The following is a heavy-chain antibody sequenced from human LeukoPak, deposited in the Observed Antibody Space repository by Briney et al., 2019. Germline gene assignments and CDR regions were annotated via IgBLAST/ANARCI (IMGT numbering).Heavy chain of an antibody. CDR1: GGSISSYY. CDR2: IYYSGTT. CDR3: ARSGGYSSPQNY. J-gene: IGHJ4*02. Sequence: SEALSLTCTVSGGSISSYYWSWIRQPPGKGLEWIGYIYYSGTTNYNPSLKSRVTISVDTSKSQFSLKLNSVTAADTAVYYCARSGGYSSPQNYWGQGTLVTVSS. V-gene: IGHV4-59*01. D-gene: IGHD6-19*01.